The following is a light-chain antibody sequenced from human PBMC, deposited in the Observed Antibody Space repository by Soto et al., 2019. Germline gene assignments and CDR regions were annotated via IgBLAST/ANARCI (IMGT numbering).Light chain of an antibody. Sequence: QSALTQPPSVSGAPGQRVTISCTGSSSNIGAGYDGHWYQQLPGTAPKLLIYGNTNRPSGVPDRFSGSKSGTSASLAITGLQAEDEADYYCHSYDSSLSGWVFGGGTKVTVL. J-gene: IGLJ3*02. CDR3: HSYDSSLSGWV. V-gene: IGLV1-40*01. CDR2: GNT. CDR1: SSNIGAGYD.